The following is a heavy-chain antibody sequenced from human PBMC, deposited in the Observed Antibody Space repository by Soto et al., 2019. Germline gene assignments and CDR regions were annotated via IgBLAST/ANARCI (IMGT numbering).Heavy chain of an antibody. D-gene: IGHD3-22*01. CDR3: ARDSSGYDAFDI. CDR2: IYYSGST. J-gene: IGHJ3*02. CDR1: GGSISSSNYY. V-gene: IGHV4-39*07. Sequence: SETLSLTCTVSGGSISSSNYYWGWVLQPPGKGLEWIGNIYYSGSTNYNPSLKSRVTISVDTSKNQFSLKLSSVTAADTAVYYCARDSSGYDAFDIWGQGTMVTVSS.